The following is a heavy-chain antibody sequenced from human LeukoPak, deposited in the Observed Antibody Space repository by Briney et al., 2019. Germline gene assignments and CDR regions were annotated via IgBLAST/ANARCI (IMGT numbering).Heavy chain of an antibody. CDR3: ARRYSSGWYGQGRGRFDY. CDR1: GFTFRSYA. CDR2: ISYDGSNK. D-gene: IGHD6-19*01. Sequence: PGGSLRLSCAVSGFTFRSYAMHWVRQAPGKGLEWVALISYDGSNKYYADSVKGRFTISRDNSKNTLYLQMNSLTTEDTAVYYCARRYSSGWYGQGRGRFDYWGQGTLVTVSS. J-gene: IGHJ4*02. V-gene: IGHV3-30-3*01.